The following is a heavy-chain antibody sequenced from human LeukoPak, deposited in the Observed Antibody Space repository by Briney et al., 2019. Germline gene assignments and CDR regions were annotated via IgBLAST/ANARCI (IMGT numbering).Heavy chain of an antibody. CDR2: IYTSGSI. V-gene: IGHV4-4*07. CDR1: GGSISSYY. Sequence: SETLSLACTVSGGSISSYYWSWIRQPAGKGLEWIGRIYTSGSITYNPSLKSRVSMSVDTSKNQFSLKLSSVTAADTAVYYCARHGPTMVRGVIKGSWFDPWGQGTLVTVSS. CDR3: ARHGPTMVRGVIKGSWFDP. D-gene: IGHD3-10*01. J-gene: IGHJ5*02.